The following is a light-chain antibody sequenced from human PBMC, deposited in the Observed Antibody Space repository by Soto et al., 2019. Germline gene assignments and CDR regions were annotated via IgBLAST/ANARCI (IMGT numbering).Light chain of an antibody. CDR2: DAS. CDR1: QSISSR. J-gene: IGKJ1*01. Sequence: DIQMTQSPSTLSASVGDRVTITCRASQSISSRLAWYQQKPGKAPKLLIYDASSLKSGVPSRFSGSGSGTEFTLTISSLQPDDFATYYCQHYNSYFQTFGQGTKVDIK. CDR3: QHYNSYFQT. V-gene: IGKV1-5*01.